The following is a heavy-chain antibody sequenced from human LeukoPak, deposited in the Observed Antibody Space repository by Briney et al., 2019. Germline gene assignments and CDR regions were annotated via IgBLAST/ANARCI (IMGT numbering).Heavy chain of an antibody. CDR1: GYTFTSYA. CDR2: INAGNGNT. J-gene: IGHJ6*02. D-gene: IGHD2-2*01. Sequence: ASVKVSCKASGYTFTSYAMHWVRQAPGQRLEWMGWINAGNGNTKYSQKFQGRVTITRDTSASTAYMELRSLRSDDTAVYYCARDQYCSSTSCYHYYYYGMDVWGQGTTVTVSS. CDR3: ARDQYCSSTSCYHYYYYGMDV. V-gene: IGHV1-3*01.